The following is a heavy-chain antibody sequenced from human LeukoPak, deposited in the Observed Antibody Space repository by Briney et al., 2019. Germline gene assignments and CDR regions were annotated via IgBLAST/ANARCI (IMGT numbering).Heavy chain of an antibody. J-gene: IGHJ4*02. D-gene: IGHD1-26*01. CDR2: IYTSGST. CDR3: ARALQRTYSGSYPTRFDY. Sequence: SETLSLTCTVSGGSISSYYWSWIRQPAGKGLEWIGRIYTSGSTNYNPSLKSRVTMSVDTSKNQFSLKLSSVTAADTAVYYCARALQRTYSGSYPTRFDYWGQGTLVTVSS. V-gene: IGHV4-4*07. CDR1: GGSISSYY.